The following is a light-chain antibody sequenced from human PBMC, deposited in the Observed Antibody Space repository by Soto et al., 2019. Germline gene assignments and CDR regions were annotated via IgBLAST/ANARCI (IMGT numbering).Light chain of an antibody. CDR2: EDN. J-gene: IGLJ3*02. Sequence: NFMLTQPHSVSASPGKTVIISCTRSSGSIASNYVQWYQQRPGSSPTTVIDEDNQRPSGIADRFSGSIGISSNSASLTISGLETEDEADCVCQSYDATNLVFGGGTKVTVL. V-gene: IGLV6-57*01. CDR1: SGSIASNY. CDR3: QSYDATNLV.